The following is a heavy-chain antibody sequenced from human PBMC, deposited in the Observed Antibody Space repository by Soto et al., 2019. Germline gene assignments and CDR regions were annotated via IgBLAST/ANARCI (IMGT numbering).Heavy chain of an antibody. D-gene: IGHD6-13*01. CDR2: IIPKSGTV. V-gene: IGHV1-69*01. Sequence: QVQLVQSGAEVKKPGSSVKVSCKASGGTFNNYPVTWVRQAPGQGLEWMGGIIPKSGTVNYAQKLQGRVTITADEATSTAYMEMSSLRSEDTAVDYCASSYGASWYGDYWGQGSLVTVSS. CDR3: ASSYGASWYGDY. J-gene: IGHJ4*02. CDR1: GGTFNNYP.